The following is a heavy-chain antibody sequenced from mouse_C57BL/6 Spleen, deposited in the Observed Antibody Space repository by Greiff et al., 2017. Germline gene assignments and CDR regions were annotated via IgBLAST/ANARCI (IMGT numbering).Heavy chain of an antibody. CDR1: GFTFSSYA. J-gene: IGHJ2*01. V-gene: IGHV5-4*01. Sequence: EVQGVESGGGLVKPGGSLKLSCAASGFTFSSYAMSWVRQTPEKRLEWVATISDGGSYTYYPDNVKGRFTISRDNAKNNLYLQMSHLKSEDTAMYYCSRGDGDYFGYWGQGTTLTVSS. CDR3: SRGDGDYFGY. D-gene: IGHD3-3*01. CDR2: ISDGGSYT.